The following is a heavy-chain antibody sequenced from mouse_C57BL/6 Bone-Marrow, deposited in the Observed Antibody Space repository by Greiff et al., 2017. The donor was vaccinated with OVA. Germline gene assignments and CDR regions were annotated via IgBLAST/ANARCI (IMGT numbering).Heavy chain of an antibody. J-gene: IGHJ1*03. CDR3: ARKKGLGRNWYFDV. D-gene: IGHD4-1*01. CDR2: INPNNGGT. CDR1: GYTFTDYN. Sequence: VQLQQSGPELVKPGASVKIPCKASGYTFTDYNMDWVKQSHGKSLEWIGDINPNNGGTIYNQKFKGKATLTVDKSSSTAYMELRSLTSEDTAVYYCARKKGLGRNWYFDVWGTGTTVTVSS. V-gene: IGHV1-18*01.